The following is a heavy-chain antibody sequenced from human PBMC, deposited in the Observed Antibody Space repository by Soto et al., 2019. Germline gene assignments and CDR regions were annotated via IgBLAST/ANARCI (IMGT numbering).Heavy chain of an antibody. D-gene: IGHD1-7*01. J-gene: IGHJ6*02. CDR3: VGSTAGGTDYYGIDV. CDR2: INAGNGNT. Sequence: ASVKVSCKASGYTFTSYAMHWVRQAPGQRLEWMGWINAGNGNTKYSQKFQGRVTITRDTSASTAYMELSSLRSEDTAVYYCVGSTAGGTDYYGIDVWGQGTTVTVSS. CDR1: GYTFTSYA. V-gene: IGHV1-3*01.